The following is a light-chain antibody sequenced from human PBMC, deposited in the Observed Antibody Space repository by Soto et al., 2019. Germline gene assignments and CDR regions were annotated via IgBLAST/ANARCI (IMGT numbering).Light chain of an antibody. J-gene: IGKJ1*01. V-gene: IGKV3-20*01. CDR1: QSVSSN. CDR3: QQYGSSPPMT. Sequence: ETVLTQSPATLSLSPGESATLSCRASQSVSSNLAWYQQKPGQAPRLLIYGASSRATGIPDRFSGSGSGTDFTLTISRLEPEDFAVYYCQQYGSSPPMTFGQGTKV. CDR2: GAS.